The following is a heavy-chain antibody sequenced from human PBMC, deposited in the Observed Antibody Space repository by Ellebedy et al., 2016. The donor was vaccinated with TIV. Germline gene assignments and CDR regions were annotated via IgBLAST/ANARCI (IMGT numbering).Heavy chain of an antibody. J-gene: IGHJ4*02. Sequence: SETLSLTCAVSGGSISSSNWWSWVRPPPGKGLEWIGEIYHSGSTNYNPSLKSRVTISVDTSKNQFSLKLSSVTAADTAVYYCAVMVRGPTFGYWGQGTLVTVSS. CDR3: AVMVRGPTFGY. CDR2: IYHSGST. V-gene: IGHV4-4*02. D-gene: IGHD3-10*01. CDR1: GGSISSSNW.